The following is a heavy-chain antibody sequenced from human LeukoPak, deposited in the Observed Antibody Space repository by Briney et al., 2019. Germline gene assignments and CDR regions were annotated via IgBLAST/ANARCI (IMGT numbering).Heavy chain of an antibody. CDR3: ARARITIFGVVTPHDAFDI. CDR1: GGSISSGSYY. D-gene: IGHD3-3*01. J-gene: IGHJ3*02. CDR2: IYTSGST. V-gene: IGHV4-61*02. Sequence: SETLSLTCTVSGGSISSGSYYWSWIRQPAGKGLEWIGRIYTSGSTNYNPSLKSRVTISVDTSKNQFSLKLSSVTAADTAVYYCARARITIFGVVTPHDAFDIWGQGTMVTVSS.